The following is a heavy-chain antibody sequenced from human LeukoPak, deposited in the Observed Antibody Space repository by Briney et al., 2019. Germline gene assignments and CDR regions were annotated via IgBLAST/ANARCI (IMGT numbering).Heavy chain of an antibody. CDR3: VRRPRNTGSDDGPSGLDY. CDR2: IYYSGST. CDR1: GGSMSSSSYY. J-gene: IGHJ4*02. D-gene: IGHD1-26*01. Sequence: SSETLSLTCTVSGGSMSSSSYYWGWIRQPPGKGLEWIGSIYYSGSTYYNPSLKSRVTISVDTSKNQFSLKLSSMTAADTGVYYCVRRPRNTGSDDGPSGLDYWGQGTLVTVSS. V-gene: IGHV4-39*07.